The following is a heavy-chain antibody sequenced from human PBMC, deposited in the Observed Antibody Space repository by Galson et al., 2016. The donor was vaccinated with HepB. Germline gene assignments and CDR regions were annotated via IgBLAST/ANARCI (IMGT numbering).Heavy chain of an antibody. V-gene: IGHV2-5*02. CDR3: ARLTWRGRDSRGNLFLFDY. CDR2: IYWDDDQ. CDR1: GFSLLTNGVG. Sequence: PALVKPTQTLTLAWTFSGFSLLTNGVGVGWIRHTPGQAREWLALIYWDDDQCYSPPLRCRPTITKDNRKNQVVLTMTDIDPVDAGTFYCARLTWRGRDSRGNLFLFDYWGQGIRVTVSS. J-gene: IGHJ4*02. D-gene: IGHD4-23*01.